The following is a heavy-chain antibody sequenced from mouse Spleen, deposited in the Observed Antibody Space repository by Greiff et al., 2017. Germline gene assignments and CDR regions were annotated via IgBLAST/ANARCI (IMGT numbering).Heavy chain of an antibody. D-gene: IGHD2-12*01. CDR1: GYTFTDYE. Sequence: VKLMESGAELVRPGASVTLSCKASGYTFTDYEMHWVKQTPVHGLEWIGAIDPETGGTAYNQKFKGKATLTADKSSSTAYMELRSLTSEDSAVYYCTRSIYSYYFDYWGQGTTLTVSS. J-gene: IGHJ2*01. CDR2: IDPETGGT. CDR3: TRSIYSYYFDY. V-gene: IGHV1-15*01.